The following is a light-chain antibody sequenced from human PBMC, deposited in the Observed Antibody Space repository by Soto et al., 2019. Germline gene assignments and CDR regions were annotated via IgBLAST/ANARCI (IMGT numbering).Light chain of an antibody. V-gene: IGLV3-9*01. CDR2: RDS. J-gene: IGLJ2*01. CDR3: QVWDSSIV. Sequence: SYELTQPLSVSVALRQTARSTCGGNNIGSKNVHWYQQKPGQAPVLVIYRDSNRPSGIPERFSGSNSGNTATLTISRAQAGDEADYYCQVWDSSIVFGGGTKLTVL. CDR1: NIGSKN.